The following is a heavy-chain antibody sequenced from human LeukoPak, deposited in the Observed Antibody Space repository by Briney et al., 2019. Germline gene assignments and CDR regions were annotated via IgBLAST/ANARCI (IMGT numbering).Heavy chain of an antibody. D-gene: IGHD2-21*01. V-gene: IGHV4-61*02. J-gene: IGHJ4*02. Sequence: SQTLSLTCTVSGGSISSGSYYWSWIRQPAGKGLEWIGRIYASGSTNYNPSLKSRVTISVDTSKNQSSLKLSSVTAADTAVYYCARGTVGRTYCGGDCYSPIDYWGQGTLVTVSS. CDR1: GGSISSGSYY. CDR3: ARGTVGRTYCGGDCYSPIDY. CDR2: IYASGST.